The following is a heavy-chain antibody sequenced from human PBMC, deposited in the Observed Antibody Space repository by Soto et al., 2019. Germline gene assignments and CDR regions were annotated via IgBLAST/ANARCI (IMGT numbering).Heavy chain of an antibody. J-gene: IGHJ4*02. V-gene: IGHV2-5*02. CDR1: GFSLSTSGVS. D-gene: IGHD2-15*01. CDR3: AHSGRVLSPFDS. Sequence: QITLKESGPTPVKPTQTLRLTCTFSGFSLSTSGVSVGWIRHPPGKALEWLALIYWDDDKRYSPSLKSRLTITNETSKNKVFLTMTNMDPVDTATYYCAHSGRVLSPFDSWGQGTLVTVSS. CDR2: IYWDDDK.